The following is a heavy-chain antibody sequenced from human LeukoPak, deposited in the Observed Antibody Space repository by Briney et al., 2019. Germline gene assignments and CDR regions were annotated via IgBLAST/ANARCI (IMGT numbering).Heavy chain of an antibody. V-gene: IGHV3-7*01. CDR3: ASPIWSGYYPGAFDI. CDR2: IKQDGSEK. CDR1: GFTFSSYW. J-gene: IGHJ3*02. D-gene: IGHD3-3*01. Sequence: PGGSLRLSCAASGFTFSSYWMSWVRQAPGKGLEWVANIKQDGSEKYYVDSVKGRFTISRDNAKNSLYLQMNSLRAEDTAVYYCASPIWSGYYPGAFDIWGQGTMVTVSS.